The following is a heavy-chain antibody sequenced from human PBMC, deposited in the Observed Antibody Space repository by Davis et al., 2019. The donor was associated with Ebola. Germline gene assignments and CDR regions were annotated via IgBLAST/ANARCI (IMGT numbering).Heavy chain of an antibody. V-gene: IGHV3-23*01. J-gene: IGHJ6*04. CDR3: ARERGAGYYYYYYGMDV. CDR1: GFTFSSYA. CDR2: ISGSGGST. Sequence: PGGSLRLSCAASGFTFSSYAMSWVRQAPGKGLEWVSAISGSGGSTYYADSVKGRFTISRDNSKNTLYLQMNSLRAEDTAVYYCARERGAGYYYYYYGMDVWGKGTTVTVSS. D-gene: IGHD3-16*01.